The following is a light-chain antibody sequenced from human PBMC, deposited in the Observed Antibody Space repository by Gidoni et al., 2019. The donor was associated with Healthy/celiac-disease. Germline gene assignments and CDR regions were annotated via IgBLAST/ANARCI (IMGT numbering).Light chain of an antibody. CDR2: DAS. CDR3: QQRSNWPPA. CDR1: QSVSSY. Sequence: IVLTPFPATLSLSPGERATLTCRASQSVSSYLAWYQQKPGQAPRLLIYDASNRATGIPARFSGSGSGTDVTLTISSLEPEDGAGYYCQQRSNWPPAFGQGTRLEIK. V-gene: IGKV3-11*01. J-gene: IGKJ5*01.